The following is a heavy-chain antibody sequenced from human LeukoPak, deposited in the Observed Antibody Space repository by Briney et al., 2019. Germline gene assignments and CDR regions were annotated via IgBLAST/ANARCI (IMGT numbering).Heavy chain of an antibody. V-gene: IGHV3-33*06. D-gene: IGHD5-12*01. CDR2: IWYDGSNK. J-gene: IGHJ6*04. CDR1: GFTFSSYG. CDR3: AQEYQATQYCCCMDV. Sequence: GGSLRLSCAASGFTFSSYGMHWVRQAPGKGLEWVAVIWYDGSNKYYADSVKGRFTISSANSKNTLYLQMNSLRAEDTAMYYWAQEYQATQYCCCMDVWGKGTTVTVSS.